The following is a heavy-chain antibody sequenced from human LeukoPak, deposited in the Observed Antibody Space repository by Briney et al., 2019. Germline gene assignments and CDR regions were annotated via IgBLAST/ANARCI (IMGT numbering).Heavy chain of an antibody. Sequence: GGSLRLSCAASGFTFSTYSMNWVRQAPGKGLEWVSAISSSSTYIYDADSVKGRFTISRDNAKNSLYLQMNSLRAEDTAVYYCARDRRYCSSTSCYHFDYWGQGTLVTVSS. CDR2: ISSSSTYI. CDR3: ARDRRYCSSTSCYHFDY. V-gene: IGHV3-21*01. CDR1: GFTFSTYS. J-gene: IGHJ4*02. D-gene: IGHD2-2*01.